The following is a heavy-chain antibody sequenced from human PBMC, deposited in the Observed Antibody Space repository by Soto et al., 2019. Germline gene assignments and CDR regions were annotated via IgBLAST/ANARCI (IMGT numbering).Heavy chain of an antibody. V-gene: IGHV5-51*01. Sequence: GESLKLSCKGSGYRFSRYWIAWVRQMPVKGLEWMGIIYPGDSDTIYSPSFQGQVTFSADKSTSTAYLQWSSLKASDTAMYYCARQGSNGAYYYYGMDVWGQGTTVTVSS. CDR3: ARQGSNGAYYYYGMDV. D-gene: IGHD2-8*01. CDR2: IYPGDSDT. CDR1: GYRFSRYW. J-gene: IGHJ6*02.